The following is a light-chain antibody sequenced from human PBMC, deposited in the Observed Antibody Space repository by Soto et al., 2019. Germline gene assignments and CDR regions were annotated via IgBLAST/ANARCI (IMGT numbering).Light chain of an antibody. V-gene: IGKV3-20*01. J-gene: IGKJ5*01. CDR1: QSVSSTY. Sequence: EIELTQSPATLSLSPGERATLSCRASQSVSSTYLAWYQHQPGQAPRLLMSGTSNRATGTPDRFSGSGSGTDFTLTISRLEPEDFAVYYCQQYGSPPITFGQGTRLEIK. CDR3: QQYGSPPIT. CDR2: GTS.